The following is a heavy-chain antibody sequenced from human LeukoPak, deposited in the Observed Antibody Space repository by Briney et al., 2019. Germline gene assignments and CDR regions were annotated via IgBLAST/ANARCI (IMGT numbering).Heavy chain of an antibody. Sequence: GGSLRLSCAASGFTFSNYAMRWARQAPGKGLEWVSAISGSGGSTYYADSVKGRFTISRDNSKNTLYLQMNSLRAEDTAVYYCTKGTIWLPFDYWGQGTLVTVSS. J-gene: IGHJ4*02. CDR3: TKGTIWLPFDY. D-gene: IGHD5-18*01. V-gene: IGHV3-23*01. CDR2: ISGSGGST. CDR1: GFTFSNYA.